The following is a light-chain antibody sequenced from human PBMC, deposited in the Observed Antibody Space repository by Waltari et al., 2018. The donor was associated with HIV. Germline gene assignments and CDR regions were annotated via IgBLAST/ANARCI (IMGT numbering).Light chain of an antibody. CDR2: EVN. Sequence: QSALTPPPSASGSPGPSVTIPCTGPSRDFGSYHFVPWYPPRPGPAPGLILYEVNKRPSGVPDRFSGAKSGNVASLTVSGLRDDDEADYFCSSFGGGDNRVVFGGGTKLTVL. CDR1: SRDFGSYHF. V-gene: IGLV2-8*01. J-gene: IGLJ2*01. CDR3: SSFGGGDNRVV.